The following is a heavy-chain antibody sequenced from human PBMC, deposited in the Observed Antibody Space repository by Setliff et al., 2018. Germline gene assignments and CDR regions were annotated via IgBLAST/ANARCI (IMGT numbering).Heavy chain of an antibody. CDR2: IIPIFGTA. D-gene: IGHD3-3*01. J-gene: IGHJ4*02. CDR3: ARAVTTPYYFDY. Sequence: SVKVSCTASGGPFSSYAISWVRQAPGQGLEWMGGIIPIFGTANYAQKFQGRVTITTNESTSTAYMELSSLRSEDTAVYYCARAVTTPYYFDYWGQGTLVTVS. CDR1: GGPFSSYA. V-gene: IGHV1-69*05.